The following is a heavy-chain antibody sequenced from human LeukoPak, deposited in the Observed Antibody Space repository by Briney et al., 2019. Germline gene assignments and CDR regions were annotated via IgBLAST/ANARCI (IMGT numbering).Heavy chain of an antibody. CDR2: INPSGSST. J-gene: IGHJ3*02. Sequence: GASVKVSCKASGYXFTNYYIHWVRQAPGQGLEWMGIINPSGSSTSYAQKFQGRVTMTRDTSTSTVYMELSSLRSEDTAVYYCAGGTTNTKGAFDMWGQGTMVTVSS. V-gene: IGHV1-46*01. CDR3: AGGTTNTKGAFDM. D-gene: IGHD2-8*01. CDR1: GYXFTNYY.